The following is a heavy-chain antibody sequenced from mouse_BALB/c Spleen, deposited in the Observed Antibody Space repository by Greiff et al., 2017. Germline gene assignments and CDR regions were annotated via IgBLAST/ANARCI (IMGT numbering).Heavy chain of an antibody. CDR2: ISYDGSN. V-gene: IGHV3-6*02. D-gene: IGHD1-1*01. CDR1: GYSITSGYY. Sequence: DVHLVESGPGLVKPSQSLSLTCSVTGYSITSGYYWNCIRQFPGNKLEWMGYISYDGSNNYNPSLKNRISITRDTSKNQFFLKLNSVTTEDTATYYCAREGYYGSLAYWGQGTLVTVSA. J-gene: IGHJ3*01. CDR3: AREGYYGSLAY.